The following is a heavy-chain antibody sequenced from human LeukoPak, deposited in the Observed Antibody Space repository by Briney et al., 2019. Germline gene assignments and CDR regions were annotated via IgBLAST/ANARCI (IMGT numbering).Heavy chain of an antibody. Sequence: ASVKVSCKASGYTFTGYYMHWVRQAPGQGLEWMGWINPNSGGTNYAQKFQGRVTMTRDTSISTAYMELSRLRSDDTAVYYCAREGVGAIDAFDIWSQGTMVTVSS. V-gene: IGHV1-2*02. CDR1: GYTFTGYY. CDR2: INPNSGGT. CDR3: AREGVGAIDAFDI. J-gene: IGHJ3*02. D-gene: IGHD1-26*01.